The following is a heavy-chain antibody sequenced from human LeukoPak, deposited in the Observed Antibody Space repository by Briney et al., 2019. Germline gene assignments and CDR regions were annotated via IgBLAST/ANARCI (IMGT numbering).Heavy chain of an antibody. Sequence: GGSLRLSCAASGFTFNNYDMSWVRQAPGKGLEWVSEISGSGGSTHYADSVKGRFTISRDNSKNTLFLQMYYLRDEDTAIYYCAKDPRSSGCRDWFDPWGQGTLVTVS. D-gene: IGHD6-19*01. J-gene: IGHJ5*02. CDR1: GFTFNNYD. CDR2: ISGSGGST. V-gene: IGHV3-23*01. CDR3: AKDPRSSGCRDWFDP.